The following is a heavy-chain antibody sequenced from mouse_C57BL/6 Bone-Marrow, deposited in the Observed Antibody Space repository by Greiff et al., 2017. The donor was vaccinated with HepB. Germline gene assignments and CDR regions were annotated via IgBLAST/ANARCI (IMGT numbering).Heavy chain of an antibody. CDR3: AREGRITTVVAPMNFDV. CDR2: IYPRSGNT. D-gene: IGHD1-1*01. V-gene: IGHV1-81*01. Sequence: VQGVESGAELARPGASVKLSCKASGYTFTSYGISWVKQRTGQGLEWIGEIYPRSGNTYYNEKFKGKATLTADKSSSTAYMELRSLTSEDSAVYFCAREGRITTVVAPMNFDVWGTGTTVTVSS. CDR1: GYTFTSYG. J-gene: IGHJ1*03.